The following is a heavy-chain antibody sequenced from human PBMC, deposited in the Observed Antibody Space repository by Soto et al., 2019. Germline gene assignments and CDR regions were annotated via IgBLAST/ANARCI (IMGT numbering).Heavy chain of an antibody. CDR3: AREETAWPLAYGLDV. CDR2: IGTRGDI. J-gene: IGHJ6*02. D-gene: IGHD2-21*02. Sequence: GGSLRLSCAGSGFTFSRYSMNWVRQAPGKGLEWVASIGTRGDIYYAESVKGRLTVSRDNAKNSLSLEMDSLRVEDTGVYYCAREETAWPLAYGLDVWGQGTTVTVSS. CDR1: GFTFSRYS. V-gene: IGHV3-21*01.